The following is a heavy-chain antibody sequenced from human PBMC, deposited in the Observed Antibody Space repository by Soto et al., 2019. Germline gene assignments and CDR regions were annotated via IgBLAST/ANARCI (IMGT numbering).Heavy chain of an antibody. V-gene: IGHV4-39*01. CDR3: ARTRLSIAVAGHFDY. Sequence: SETLSLTCTVSGGSISSSSYYWGWIRQPPGKGLGWIGSIYYSGSTYYNPSLKSRVTISVDTSKNQFSLKLSSVTAADTAVYYCARTRLSIAVAGHFDYWGQGTLVTVSS. D-gene: IGHD6-19*01. J-gene: IGHJ4*02. CDR1: GGSISSSSYY. CDR2: IYYSGST.